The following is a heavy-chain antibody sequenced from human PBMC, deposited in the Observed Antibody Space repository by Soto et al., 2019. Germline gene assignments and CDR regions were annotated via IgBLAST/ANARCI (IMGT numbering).Heavy chain of an antibody. CDR2: IWYDGSNK. CDR3: ARADIVPYFDY. CDR1: GFTFSSYG. J-gene: IGHJ4*02. D-gene: IGHD5-12*01. V-gene: IGHV3-33*01. Sequence: QVQLVESGGGVVQPGRSLRLSCAASGFTFSSYGMHWVRQAPGKGLEWVAVIWYDGSNKYYADSVKGRFTISRDNSKNTLYLQMNSLRAEDTAVYYCARADIVPYFDYWGQGTLVTVSS.